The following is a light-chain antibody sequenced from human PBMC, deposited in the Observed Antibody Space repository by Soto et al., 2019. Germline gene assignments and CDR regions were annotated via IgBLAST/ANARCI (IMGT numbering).Light chain of an antibody. CDR3: QQYGSSGT. CDR1: QTFSSSY. V-gene: IGKV3-20*01. Sequence: ELIWTQSPGTLSLSPGERAPLSCRASQTFSSSYLAWYKQKPGQAPRLLIYGAPNRATGIPDRFSGSGSGTDFTLTIRRLEPEDFAVYYCQQYGSSGTFGQGTKVDIK. CDR2: GAP. J-gene: IGKJ1*01.